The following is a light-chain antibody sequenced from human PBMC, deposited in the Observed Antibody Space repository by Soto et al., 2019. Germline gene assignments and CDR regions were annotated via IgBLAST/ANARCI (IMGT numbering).Light chain of an antibody. CDR2: GAS. Sequence: DIPMPQSPSSLSASVGDRVTITCRASQSINKYLIWYQQQPGKAPNLLIYGASTLHSGVPSRFSGSGSGTNFSLSISGLQPDDFATYFCQQSYTAPRTFGQGTRVEVK. CDR1: QSINKY. V-gene: IGKV1-39*01. J-gene: IGKJ1*01. CDR3: QQSYTAPRT.